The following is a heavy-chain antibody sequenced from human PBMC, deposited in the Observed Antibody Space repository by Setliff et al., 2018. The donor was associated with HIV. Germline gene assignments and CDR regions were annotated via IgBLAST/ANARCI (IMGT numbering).Heavy chain of an antibody. V-gene: IGHV3-23*01. Sequence: PRLSCAASEFTFSSYAMSWVRQAPGKGLEWVSSISVSGGSTYYADSVRGRFTAPRDNGKNSLFLQMNSLRAEDTAVYYCVRGTLDFWGQGNLVTVSS. CDR2: ISVSGGST. CDR3: VRGTLDF. CDR1: EFTFSSYA. J-gene: IGHJ4*02.